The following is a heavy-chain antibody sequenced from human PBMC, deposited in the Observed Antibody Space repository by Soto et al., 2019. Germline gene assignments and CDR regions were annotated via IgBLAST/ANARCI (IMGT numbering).Heavy chain of an antibody. D-gene: IGHD2-2*01. J-gene: IGHJ4*02. CDR1: GGSISSGGYY. Sequence: SETLSLTCIVSGGSISSGGYYWSWIRQHPXKGLEWIGYIYYSWSTYYNPSPKSRVTISVDTSKNQFSLKLSYVTAADTAVYYCARGPYCSSTSCNPIDYFEYWGQGTLVTVSS. CDR3: ARGPYCSSTSCNPIDYFEY. V-gene: IGHV4-31*03. CDR2: IYYSWST.